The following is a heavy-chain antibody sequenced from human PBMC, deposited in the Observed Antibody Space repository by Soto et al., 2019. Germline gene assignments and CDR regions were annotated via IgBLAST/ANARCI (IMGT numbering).Heavy chain of an antibody. CDR2: IWYDGSNK. J-gene: IGHJ6*02. Sequence: GVSLRLSCAASGFTFSSYGMHWVRQAPGKGLEWVAVIWYDGSNKYYADSVKGRFTISRDNSKNTLYLQMNSLRAEDTAVYYCAREELEGVRYYYGMDVWGQGTTVTVSS. V-gene: IGHV3-33*01. CDR1: GFTFSSYG. D-gene: IGHD1-7*01. CDR3: AREELEGVRYYYGMDV.